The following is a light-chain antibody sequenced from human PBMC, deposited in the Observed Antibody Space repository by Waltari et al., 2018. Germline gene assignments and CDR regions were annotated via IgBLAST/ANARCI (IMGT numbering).Light chain of an antibody. Sequence: QSALTQPASVSGPPGPSITISCIGTSRYIGLLMYVSWYQQPQGKAPKLLIYDVNIRPSGVSNQFSGSKSGNTASLTISGLQAEDEADYYCSSYTTSSTYVLGTGTKVTVL. CDR2: DVN. V-gene: IGLV2-14*03. CDR3: SSYTTSSTYV. CDR1: SRYIGLLMY. J-gene: IGLJ1*01.